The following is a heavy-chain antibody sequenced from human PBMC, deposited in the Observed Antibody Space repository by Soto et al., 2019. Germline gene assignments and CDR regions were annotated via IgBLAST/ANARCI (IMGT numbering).Heavy chain of an antibody. CDR2: IYFTGST. V-gene: IGHV4-39*01. J-gene: IGHJ1*01. Sequence: TCTVSGGSISTSIYYWGWIRQPPGKGLEWIGSIYFTGSTYYNPSLKRRVTISVDTSKNQFSLKLSSVTAADTAVYYCARHEGYCGVDCLAQFFRHWGQGTLVSVSA. CDR1: GGSISTSIYY. D-gene: IGHD2-21*02. CDR3: ARHEGYCGVDCLAQFFRH.